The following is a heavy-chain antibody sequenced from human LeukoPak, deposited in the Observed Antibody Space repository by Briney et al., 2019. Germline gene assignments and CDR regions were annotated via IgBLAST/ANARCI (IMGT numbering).Heavy chain of an antibody. V-gene: IGHV4-59*01. D-gene: IGHD3-10*01. CDR2: IHYTGST. CDR1: GVSFSGYY. Sequence: PSETLSLTCAVYGVSFSGYYWSWIRQPPGKGLECIGYIHYTGSTNYNPSLKSRVTISVDTSKSQFSLKLSSVTAADTAIYYCARGGYYGSGNDFRFDPWGQGTLVTVSS. CDR3: ARGGYYGSGNDFRFDP. J-gene: IGHJ5*02.